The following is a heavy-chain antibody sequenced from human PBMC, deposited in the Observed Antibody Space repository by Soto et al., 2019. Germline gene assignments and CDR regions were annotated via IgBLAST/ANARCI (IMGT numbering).Heavy chain of an antibody. Sequence: GGSLRLSCAASGFTFSSYSMNWVRQAPGKGLEWVSSISSSSSYIYYADSVKGRFTISRDNAKNSLYLQMNSLRAEDTAVYYCARSGIAAAYYYYYGMDVWGQGPTVTVSS. V-gene: IGHV3-21*01. J-gene: IGHJ6*02. CDR1: GFTFSSYS. CDR3: ARSGIAAAYYYYYGMDV. D-gene: IGHD6-13*01. CDR2: ISSSSSYI.